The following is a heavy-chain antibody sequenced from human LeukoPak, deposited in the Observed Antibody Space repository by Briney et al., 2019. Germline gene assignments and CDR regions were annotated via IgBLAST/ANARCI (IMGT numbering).Heavy chain of an antibody. Sequence: SETLTLTCTVSGGSISSYYWSWVRQPPGKGLEWIGYIYYSGSTNYNPSLKSRVTISVDTSKNQFSLQLSSVTAADTAVYYCARLSDFWSGYPYGMDVWGKGSTVTVSS. J-gene: IGHJ6*04. CDR1: GGSISSYY. CDR3: ARLSDFWSGYPYGMDV. D-gene: IGHD3-3*01. V-gene: IGHV4-59*08. CDR2: IYYSGST.